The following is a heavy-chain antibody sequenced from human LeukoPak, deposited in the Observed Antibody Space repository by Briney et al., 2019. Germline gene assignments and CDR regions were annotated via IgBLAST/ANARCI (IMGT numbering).Heavy chain of an antibody. J-gene: IGHJ6*03. CDR1: GFTFDDHG. CDR2: ISSSGGST. V-gene: IGHV3-23*01. CDR3: AKEYGGGGYDFYYVDYYYYMDV. Sequence: GGSLRLSCAASGFTFDDHGMSWVRQAPGKGLEWVSGISSSGGSTVYADSVKGRFTISRDNFRNTVFLQMNSLRAEDTAVYYCAKEYGGGGYDFYYVDYYYYMDVWGKGTTVTISS. D-gene: IGHD5-12*01.